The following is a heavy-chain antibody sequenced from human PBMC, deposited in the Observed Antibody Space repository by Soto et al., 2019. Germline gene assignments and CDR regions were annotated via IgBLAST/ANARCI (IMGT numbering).Heavy chain of an antibody. J-gene: IGHJ4*02. CDR1: GYTFTSYY. Sequence: ASVKGSCKASGYTFTSYYMHWVRQAPGQGLEWMGIINPSGGSTSYAQKFQGRVTMTRDTSTSTVYMELSSLRSEDTAVYYCARDSLHYDFWSGYWYFDYWGQGTLVTVSS. CDR2: INPSGGST. CDR3: ARDSLHYDFWSGYWYFDY. D-gene: IGHD3-3*01. V-gene: IGHV1-46*01.